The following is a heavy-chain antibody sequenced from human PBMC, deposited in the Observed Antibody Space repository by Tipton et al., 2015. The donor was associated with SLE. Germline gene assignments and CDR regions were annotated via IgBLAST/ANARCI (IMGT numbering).Heavy chain of an antibody. D-gene: IGHD6-19*01. CDR3: ARDLSSPSSGWYFGY. Sequence: TLSLTCTVSGGSISSSSYYWGWIRQPPGKGLEWIGSIYYSGSTNYNPSLKSRVTISVDTTKNQFSLKLSSVTAADTAVYYCARDLSSPSSGWYFGYWGQGTLVTVSS. V-gene: IGHV4-39*07. CDR1: GGSISSSSYY. CDR2: IYYSGST. J-gene: IGHJ4*02.